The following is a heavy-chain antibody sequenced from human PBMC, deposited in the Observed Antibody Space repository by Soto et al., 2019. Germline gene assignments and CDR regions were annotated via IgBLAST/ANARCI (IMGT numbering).Heavy chain of an antibody. CDR2: ISSSSGTI. CDR3: ATCKRGSTTCRGYYFDY. V-gene: IGHV3-48*01. Sequence: EVQLVESGGGLVQPGGSLRLSCAASGFTFSNYGMNWVRQAPGKGQEWISYISSSSGTIYYADSVKGRFTISRDDAKTSLYLQMNSLRAEDTAVYYCATCKRGSTTCRGYYFDYWCRGSLVTASS. CDR1: GFTFSNYG. J-gene: IGHJ4*02. D-gene: IGHD2-2*01.